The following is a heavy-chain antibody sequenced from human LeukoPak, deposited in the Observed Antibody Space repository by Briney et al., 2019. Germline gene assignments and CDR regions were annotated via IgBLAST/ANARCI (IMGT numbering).Heavy chain of an antibody. V-gene: IGHV1-3*01. D-gene: IGHD3-10*01. CDR2: INPDNGNA. CDR1: GYPFIIYV. CDR3: AKDRGGTGDFDY. Sequence: ASVTVSCTASGYPFIIYVMHWVRQAPGQRLEWMGWINPDNGNAEYSQKFQGRITITRDPSATTAYMELSSLRSEDMAVYYCAKDRGGTGDFDYWGQGTLVTVSS. J-gene: IGHJ4*02.